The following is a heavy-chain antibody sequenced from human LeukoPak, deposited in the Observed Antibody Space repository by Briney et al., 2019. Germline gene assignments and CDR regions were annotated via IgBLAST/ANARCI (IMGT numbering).Heavy chain of an antibody. V-gene: IGHV3-48*04. J-gene: IGHJ4*02. D-gene: IGHD2-21*02. CDR2: ISSSSSTI. CDR1: GFAFSSYS. Sequence: GGSLRLSCSASGFAFSSYSMSWVRRTPGKGLEWVSYISSSSSTIYYADSVKGRFTISRDNAKNSLYLQMNSLRAEDTAVYYCARTLAYCGGDCYSRGDYFDYWGQGTLVTVSS. CDR3: ARTLAYCGGDCYSRGDYFDY.